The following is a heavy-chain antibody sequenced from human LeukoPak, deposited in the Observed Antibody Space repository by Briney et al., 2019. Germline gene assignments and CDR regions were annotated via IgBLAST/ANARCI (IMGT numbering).Heavy chain of an antibody. J-gene: IGHJ5*02. CDR3: ARRRRRIYIAARYPNWFDP. V-gene: IGHV1-8*01. CDR2: MNPNRGNT. Sequence: ASVKVSCKASGYTFTSYDINWVRQATGQGLEWMGWMNPNRGNTGYAQKFQGRVTMTRNTSIRTAYMELSSPRSEDTAVDYGARRRRRIYIAARYPNWFDPWGQGTLVTVSS. D-gene: IGHD6-6*01. CDR1: GYTFTSYD.